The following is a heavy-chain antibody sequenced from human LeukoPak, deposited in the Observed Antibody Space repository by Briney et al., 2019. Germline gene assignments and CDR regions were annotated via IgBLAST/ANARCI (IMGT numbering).Heavy chain of an antibody. D-gene: IGHD6-13*01. CDR2: INPSGGST. V-gene: IGHV1-46*01. CDR3: ARASHIAAEDYYMDV. CDR1: GYTFTSYY. J-gene: IGHJ6*03. Sequence: ASVKVSCKSSGYTFTSYYMHWVRQAPGPGLEWMGIINPSGGSTSYAQKFQGRVTMTRDTSTSTVYMELSSLRSEDTAVYYCARASHIAAEDYYMDVWGKGTTVTVSS.